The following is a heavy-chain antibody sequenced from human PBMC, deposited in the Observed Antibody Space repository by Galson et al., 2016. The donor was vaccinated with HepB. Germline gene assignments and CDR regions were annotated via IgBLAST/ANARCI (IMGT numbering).Heavy chain of an antibody. CDR3: ARVGAAGGWFGHFGA. V-gene: IGHV4-39*07. Sequence: SETLSLTCIVSGGSISSSPYFWGWLRQPPGEGLDWVGSIFYSGSTYYNPSLKSCVSISMDASKNQFSLNLNSVTAADTAIYYCARVGAAGGWFGHFGAWGQGTLVSVSS. D-gene: IGHD3-10*01. CDR1: GGSISSSPYF. J-gene: IGHJ4*02. CDR2: IFYSGST.